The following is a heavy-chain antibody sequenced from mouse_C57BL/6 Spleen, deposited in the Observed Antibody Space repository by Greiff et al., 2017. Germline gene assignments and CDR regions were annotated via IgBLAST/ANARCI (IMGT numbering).Heavy chain of an antibody. CDR3: TRDRNSRRGYFDV. D-gene: IGHD2-12*01. J-gene: IGHJ1*03. V-gene: IGHV5-9-1*02. CDR1: GFTFSSYA. Sequence: EVKLMESGEGLVKPGGSLKLSCAASGFTFSSYAMSWVRQTPEKRLEWVAYISSGGDYIYYADTVKGRFTISRDNARNTLYLQMSSLKSEDTAMYYCTRDRNSRRGYFDVWGTGTTVTVSS. CDR2: ISSGGDYI.